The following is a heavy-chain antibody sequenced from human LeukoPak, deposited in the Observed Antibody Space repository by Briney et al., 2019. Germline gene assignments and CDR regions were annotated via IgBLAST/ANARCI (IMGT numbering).Heavy chain of an antibody. Sequence: GESLRISCKGSGYSFTSYWISWVRQMPGKGPEWMGRIDPSDSYTNYSPSFQGHVTISADKSISTAYLQWSSLKASDTAMYYCARVFILTGYYISYYFDYWGQGTLVTASS. D-gene: IGHD3-9*01. CDR1: GYSFTSYW. CDR2: IDPSDSYT. V-gene: IGHV5-10-1*01. CDR3: ARVFILTGYYISYYFDY. J-gene: IGHJ4*02.